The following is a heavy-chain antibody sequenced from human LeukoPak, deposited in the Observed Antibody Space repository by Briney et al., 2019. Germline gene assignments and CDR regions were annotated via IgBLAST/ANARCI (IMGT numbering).Heavy chain of an antibody. CDR1: GVTFNNYW. J-gene: IGHJ4*02. CDR2: INTDGTTI. Sequence: GGSLRLSCATSGVTFNNYWVHWVRQAPGEGLVWVSDINTDGTTIHYADSVRGRFTISRDNAKSTVFLQMNSLRVEDTAFYYCARGPPGYRVGDYWGPGTLVTVSS. D-gene: IGHD2-2*03. CDR3: ARGPPGYRVGDY. V-gene: IGHV3-74*01.